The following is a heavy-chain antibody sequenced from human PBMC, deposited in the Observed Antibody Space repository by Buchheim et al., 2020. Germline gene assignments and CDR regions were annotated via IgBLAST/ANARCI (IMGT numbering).Heavy chain of an antibody. Sequence: EVQLVESGGGLVQPGGSLRLSCAASGFTFSSYWMSWVRQAPGKGLEWVANIKQDGSEKYYVDSVKGRFTISRHNTKTSMYLQMNSLRAEDTAVYYCASEGVYDTYYYYDMDVWGQGTT. CDR3: ASEGVYDTYYYYDMDV. V-gene: IGHV3-7*04. CDR2: IKQDGSEK. D-gene: IGHD5/OR15-5a*01. CDR1: GFTFSSYW. J-gene: IGHJ6*02.